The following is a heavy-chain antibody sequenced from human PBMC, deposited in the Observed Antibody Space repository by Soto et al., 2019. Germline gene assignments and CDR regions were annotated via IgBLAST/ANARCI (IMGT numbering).Heavy chain of an antibody. J-gene: IGHJ4*02. V-gene: IGHV3-33*01. CDR3: ASKTIDDFDY. Sequence: PGGPLRLSCAASGFTFKNYDMHWVRQAPGKGLEWVAVIRSDGTVRNYADSVKGRFTISRDNSKSILYLEMNSLRAEDTALYYCASKTIDDFDYWGQGTLVTVSS. CDR1: GFTFKNYD. D-gene: IGHD3-3*01. CDR2: IRSDGTVR.